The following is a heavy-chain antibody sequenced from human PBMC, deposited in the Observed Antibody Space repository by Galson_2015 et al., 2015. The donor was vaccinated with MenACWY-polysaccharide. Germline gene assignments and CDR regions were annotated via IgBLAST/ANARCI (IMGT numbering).Heavy chain of an antibody. J-gene: IGHJ6*02. CDR2: IYTSGST. Sequence: TLSLTCTVSGGSISSGSYYWSWIRQPAGKGLEWIGRIYTSGSTNYNPSLKSRVTISVDTSKNQFSLKRSSVTAADTAVYYCARDRPGLPYYYYYGMDVWGQGTTVTVSS. V-gene: IGHV4-61*02. D-gene: IGHD3/OR15-3a*01. CDR3: ARDRPGLPYYYYYGMDV. CDR1: GGSISSGSYY.